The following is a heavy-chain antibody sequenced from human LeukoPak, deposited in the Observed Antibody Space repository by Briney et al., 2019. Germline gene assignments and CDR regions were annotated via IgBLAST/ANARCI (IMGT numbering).Heavy chain of an antibody. V-gene: IGHV4-38-2*02. D-gene: IGHD6-19*01. CDR2: IYHSGST. J-gene: IGHJ4*02. CDR1: GYSISSGYY. CDR3: ALKGIAVAGTGPRYFDY. Sequence: SGTLSLTCTVSGYSISSGYYWGWIRQPPGKGLEWIGSIYHSGSTYYNPSLKSRVTISVDTSKNQFSLKLSSVTAADTAVYYCALKGIAVAGTGPRYFDYWGQGTLVTVSS.